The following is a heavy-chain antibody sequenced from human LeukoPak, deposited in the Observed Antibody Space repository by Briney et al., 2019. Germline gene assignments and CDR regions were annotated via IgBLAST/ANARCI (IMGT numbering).Heavy chain of an antibody. CDR2: ISNSGDST. Sequence: GGSLRLSCAASGFIFSNYFMTWVRQAPGKGLEWVSTISNSGDSTFYADSVKGRFTISRDSSKSTLYLQMNTLRGEDTAVYFRAKGASSLGDYWGQGTLVTVPS. V-gene: IGHV3-23*01. CDR1: GFIFSNYF. D-gene: IGHD2-2*01. CDR3: AKGASSLGDY. J-gene: IGHJ4*02.